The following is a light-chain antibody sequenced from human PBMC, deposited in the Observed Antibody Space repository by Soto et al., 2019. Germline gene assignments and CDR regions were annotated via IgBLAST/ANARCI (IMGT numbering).Light chain of an antibody. CDR1: SSDVGGYNS. Sequence: QSALTQPASVSGSPGQSITISCTGTSSDVGGYNSVSWYQQYPGKAPKLIIFDVTDRPSGISTRFSGSKSGNTASLTISGLQAEDEAVFYCTSYTSSSTTVFGTGTKVTVL. J-gene: IGLJ1*01. CDR3: TSYTSSSTTV. V-gene: IGLV2-14*01. CDR2: DVT.